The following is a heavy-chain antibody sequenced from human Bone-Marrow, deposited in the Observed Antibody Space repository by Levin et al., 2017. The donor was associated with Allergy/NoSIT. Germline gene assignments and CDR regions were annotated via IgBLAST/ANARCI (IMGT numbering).Heavy chain of an antibody. D-gene: IGHD6-13*01. CDR3: AKDHLSAAAGTVADY. CDR1: GFTFSSYA. J-gene: IGHJ4*02. V-gene: IGHV3-23*01. CDR2: MSASGHSS. Sequence: LSLTCAASGFTFSSYALSWIRQAPGKGLEWVSTMSASGHSSYYADSVKGPFTISRDNSKNTLYLQMNSLRVEDTATYYCAKDHLSAAAGTVADYWGQGTLVTVSS.